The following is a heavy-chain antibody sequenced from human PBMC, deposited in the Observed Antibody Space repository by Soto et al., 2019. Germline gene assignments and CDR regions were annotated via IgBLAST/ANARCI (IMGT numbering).Heavy chain of an antibody. D-gene: IGHD1-26*01. V-gene: IGHV3-7*03. CDR2: IKQDGSKE. CDR1: GFTFSSYW. Sequence: GGSLRLSCAASGFTFSSYWMSWVRQAPGKGLEWVANIKQDGSKEYYVDSVKGRFTISRDNAKNSLYLQMNSLRAEDTAVYYCARGYSGSYYYFDYWGQGTLVTVSS. J-gene: IGHJ4*02. CDR3: ARGYSGSYYYFDY.